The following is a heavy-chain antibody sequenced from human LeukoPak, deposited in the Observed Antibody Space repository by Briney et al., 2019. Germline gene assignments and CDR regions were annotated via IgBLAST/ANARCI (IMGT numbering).Heavy chain of an antibody. CDR2: ISNSGTYI. J-gene: IGHJ4*02. Sequence: GGSLRLSCAASGFTFSDYSMIWVRQAPGKGLEWVSSISNSGTYIGYADSLKGRFTISRDNAKNSLYLQMNSLRADDTAVYYCARSGSKGFDCWGQGTLVTVSS. V-gene: IGHV3-21*01. CDR3: ARSGSKGFDC. D-gene: IGHD3-3*01. CDR1: GFTFSDYS.